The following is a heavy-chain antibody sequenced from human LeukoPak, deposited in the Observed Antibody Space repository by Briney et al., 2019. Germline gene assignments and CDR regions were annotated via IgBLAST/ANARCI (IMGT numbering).Heavy chain of an antibody. D-gene: IGHD3-16*02. CDR2: INHSGST. J-gene: IGHJ4*02. CDR1: GGSFSGYY. V-gene: IGHV4-34*01. CDR3: ARAITFGGVIDYYFDY. Sequence: SETLSLTCAGYGGSFSGYYWSWIRQPPGKGLEWIGEINHSGSTNYNPSLKSRVTISVDTSKNQFSLKLSSVTAADTAVYYCARAITFGGVIDYYFDYWGQGTLVTVSS.